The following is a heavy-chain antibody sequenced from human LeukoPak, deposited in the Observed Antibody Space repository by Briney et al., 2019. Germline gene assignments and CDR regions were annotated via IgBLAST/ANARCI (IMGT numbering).Heavy chain of an antibody. Sequence: GESLRISCKCSGYSFTSYWISWVRQMPGKGLEWMGRIDPSDSYTNYSPSFQGHVTISADKSISTAYLQWSSLKASDTAMYYCATGGSCSGGSCYSGSWFDPWGQGTLVTVSS. CDR1: GYSFTSYW. V-gene: IGHV5-10-1*01. CDR3: ATGGSCSGGSCYSGSWFDP. CDR2: IDPSDSYT. D-gene: IGHD2-15*01. J-gene: IGHJ5*02.